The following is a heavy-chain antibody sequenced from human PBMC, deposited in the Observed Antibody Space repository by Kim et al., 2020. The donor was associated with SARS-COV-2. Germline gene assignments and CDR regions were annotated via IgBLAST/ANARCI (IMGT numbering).Heavy chain of an antibody. CDR1: GFSFAAHS. J-gene: IGHJ4*02. V-gene: IGHV3-48*02. D-gene: IGHD6-13*01. Sequence: GGSLRLSCEASGFSFAAHSMAWVRQAPGEGLEWISYISATSSTIHYADSVKGRFTISRDDAKNSLYLQMNNLRDDDTAVYYCTRGTASTWYRAKCDYYFGYWGQETLVTVSS. CDR2: ISATSSTI. CDR3: TRGTASTWYRAKCDYYFGY.